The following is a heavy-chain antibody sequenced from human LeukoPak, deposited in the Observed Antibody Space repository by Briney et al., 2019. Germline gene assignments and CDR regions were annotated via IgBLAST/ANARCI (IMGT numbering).Heavy chain of an antibody. CDR3: AKDHSYYDILTGYPQNWFDP. D-gene: IGHD3-9*01. CDR2: ISGSGGST. J-gene: IGHJ5*02. CDR1: GFTFSDYY. V-gene: IGHV3-23*01. Sequence: GGSLRLSCAASGFTFSDYYMSWVRQAPGKGLEWVSAISGSGGSTYYADSVKGRFTISRDNSKNTLYLQMNSLRAEDTAVYYCAKDHSYYDILTGYPQNWFDPWGQGTLVTVSS.